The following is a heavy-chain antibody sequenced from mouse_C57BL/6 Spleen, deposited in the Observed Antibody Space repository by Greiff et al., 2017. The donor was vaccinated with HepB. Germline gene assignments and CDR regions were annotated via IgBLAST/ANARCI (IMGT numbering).Heavy chain of an antibody. Sequence: EVQLQQSGPELVKPGASVKISCKASGYTFTDYYMNWVKQSHGKSLEWIGDINPNNGGTSYNQKFKGKATLTVDKSSSTAYMELRSLTSEDSAVYYCARREFYYSNLYYAMDYWGQGTSVTVSS. CDR2: INPNNGGT. CDR3: ARREFYYSNLYYAMDY. J-gene: IGHJ4*01. D-gene: IGHD2-5*01. CDR1: GYTFTDYY. V-gene: IGHV1-26*01.